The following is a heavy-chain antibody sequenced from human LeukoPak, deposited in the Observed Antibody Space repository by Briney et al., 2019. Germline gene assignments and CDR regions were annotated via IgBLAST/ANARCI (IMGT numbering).Heavy chain of an antibody. V-gene: IGHV3-74*01. CDR1: GFTFSRYW. J-gene: IGHJ6*02. CDR3: ARGLAGAYRIMDV. CDR2: VNSDGSAT. D-gene: IGHD6-19*01. Sequence: PGGSLRLSCAASGFTFSRYWMHWVRQAPGKGLVWVSRVNSDGSATSYADSVKGRFTISRDNAKNTLYLQMNSLRGEDAAVYYCARGLAGAYRIMDVWGQGTTVTVS.